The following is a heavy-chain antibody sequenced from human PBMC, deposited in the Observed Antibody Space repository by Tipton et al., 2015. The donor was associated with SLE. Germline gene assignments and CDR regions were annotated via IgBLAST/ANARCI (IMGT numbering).Heavy chain of an antibody. CDR3: ASSVPYYYDREEVGAFDI. J-gene: IGHJ3*02. Sequence: SLRLSCAASGFTFSSYSMNWVRQAPGKGLEWVSYISSSSSTIYYADSVKGRFTISRDNAKNSLYLQMNSLRAEDTAVYYCASSVPYYYDREEVGAFDIWGQGTMVTVSS. CDR2: ISSSSSTI. CDR1: GFTFSSYS. V-gene: IGHV3-48*04. D-gene: IGHD3-22*01.